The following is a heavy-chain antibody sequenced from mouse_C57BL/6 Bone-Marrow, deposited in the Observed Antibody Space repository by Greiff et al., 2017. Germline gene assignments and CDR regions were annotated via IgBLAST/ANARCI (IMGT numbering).Heavy chain of an antibody. CDR3: ARGYDYGYSMDY. V-gene: IGHV1-39*01. Sequence: LVESGPELVKPGASVKISCKASGYSFTDYNMNWVKQSNGKSLEWIGVINPNYGTTSYNQKFKGKATLTVDQSSSTAYMQLNSLTSEDSEVYYCARGYDYGYSMDYCCQGTAVTVSA. J-gene: IGHJ4*01. D-gene: IGHD2-4*01. CDR2: INPNYGTT. CDR1: GYSFTDYN.